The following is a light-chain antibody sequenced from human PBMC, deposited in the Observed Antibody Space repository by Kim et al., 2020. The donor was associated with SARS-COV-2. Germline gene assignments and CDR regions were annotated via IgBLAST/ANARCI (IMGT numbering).Light chain of an antibody. CDR1: VLTKRY. V-gene: IGLV3-27*01. CDR3: YSAPDNIRV. CDR2: KDT. Sequence: SYELTQPSSVSVSPGQTARITCSGDVLTKRYVRWFQQKPGQAPVMVIHKDTERPSGIPERFSGSSSGTTVTLTISGAHVEDEAEYYCYSAPDNIRVFGGGTQLTVL. J-gene: IGLJ3*02.